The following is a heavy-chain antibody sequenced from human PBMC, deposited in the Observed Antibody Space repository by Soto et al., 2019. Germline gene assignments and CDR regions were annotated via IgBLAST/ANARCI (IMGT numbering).Heavy chain of an antibody. Sequence: GASVKVSCKASGYTFTSYDINWLRQVTGQGLEWMGWMNPNSGNTGYAQKFQGRVTMTRNTSISTAYMELSSLRSEDTAVYYCARHLHGSGWYWYYGMDVWGQGTTVTVSS. J-gene: IGHJ6*02. CDR2: MNPNSGNT. D-gene: IGHD6-19*01. V-gene: IGHV1-8*01. CDR1: GYTFTSYD. CDR3: ARHLHGSGWYWYYGMDV.